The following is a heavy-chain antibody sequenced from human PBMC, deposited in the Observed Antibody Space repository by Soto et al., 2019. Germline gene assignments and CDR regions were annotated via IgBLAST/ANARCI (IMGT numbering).Heavy chain of an antibody. J-gene: IGHJ5*02. Sequence: ASVKVSWKASGYTFTSYGISWVRQAPGQGLEWMGGISSYNGNTNYAQKVQGRVTMTTDTSTSTTYMELRSLRSDDTAVYYRARGPRYCSTTSCFSGVTWFDPWGQGTLVTVSS. CDR3: ARGPRYCSTTSCFSGVTWFDP. CDR2: ISSYNGNT. D-gene: IGHD2-2*01. V-gene: IGHV1-18*04. CDR1: GYTFTSYG.